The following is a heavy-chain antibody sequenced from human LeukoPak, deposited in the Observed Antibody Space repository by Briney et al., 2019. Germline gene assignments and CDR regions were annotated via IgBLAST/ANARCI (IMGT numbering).Heavy chain of an antibody. J-gene: IGHJ3*02. Sequence: GASLQISCKGSGYIFTSYWIGWVRQVPGKGLEWMGIIYPGDSDTRYSPSFQGQVTISADKSISTAYLQWSSLKASDTAMYYCASQTTGTPLGAFDIWGQGTMVTVSS. CDR3: ASQTTGTPLGAFDI. D-gene: IGHD1-1*01. CDR2: IYPGDSDT. CDR1: GYIFTSYW. V-gene: IGHV5-51*01.